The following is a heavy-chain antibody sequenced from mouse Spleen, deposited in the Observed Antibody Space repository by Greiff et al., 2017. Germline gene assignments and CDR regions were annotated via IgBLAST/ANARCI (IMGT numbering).Heavy chain of an antibody. V-gene: IGHV2-5*01. D-gene: IGHD2-2*01. CDR2: IWRGGST. CDR1: GFSLTSYG. CDR3: ATRYGYDGGYAMDY. J-gene: IGHJ4*01. Sequence: VQLQQSGPGLVQPSQSLSITCTVSGFSLTSYGVHWVRQSPGKGLEWLGVIWRGGSTDYNAAFMSRLSITKDNSKSQVFFKMNSLQADDTAIYYCATRYGYDGGYAMDYWGQGTSVTVSS.